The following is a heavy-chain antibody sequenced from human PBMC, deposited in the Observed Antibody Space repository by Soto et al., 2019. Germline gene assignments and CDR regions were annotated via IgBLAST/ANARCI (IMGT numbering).Heavy chain of an antibody. J-gene: IGHJ6*03. CDR1: GFTFSSYA. CDR2: ISGRGGST. Sequence: GGSLRLSCAASGFTFSSYAMSWVRQAPGKGLEWVSAISGRGGSTYYADSVKGRFTISRDNSKNTLYLQMNSLRAEETAVYYCAKDLSPDYSSLYYYYYYMDVWGKGTTVTVSS. V-gene: IGHV3-23*01. D-gene: IGHD6-13*01. CDR3: AKDLSPDYSSLYYYYYYMDV.